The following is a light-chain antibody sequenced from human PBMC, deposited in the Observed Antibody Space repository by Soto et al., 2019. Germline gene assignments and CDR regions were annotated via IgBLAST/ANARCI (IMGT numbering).Light chain of an antibody. V-gene: IGLV4-60*02. Sequence: QPVLTQSSSASASLGSSVKLTCTLSSGHSSYIIAWHQQQPGKAPRYLMNLEGSGSHNKGSGVPDRFSGSSPGADRYLTISNLQFEDEADYYCETWDRNTRVFGGGTKVTVL. CDR3: ETWDRNTRV. CDR1: SGHSSYI. CDR2: LEGSGSH. J-gene: IGLJ2*01.